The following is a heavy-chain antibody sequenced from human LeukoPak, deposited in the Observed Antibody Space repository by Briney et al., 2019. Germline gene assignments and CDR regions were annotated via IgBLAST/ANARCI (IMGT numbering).Heavy chain of an antibody. CDR2: TSSSDAGV. CDR1: GFPLSSYA. V-gene: IGHV3-21*01. Sequence: GGSLRLSCAASGFPLSSYAMSWVRQGPGKGLEWVAATSSSDAGVYHADSVRGRFTISRDNAKNSLYLQMNSLRAEDTAVYYCAREFSGDYWGQGTLVTVSS. J-gene: IGHJ4*02. CDR3: AREFSGDY. D-gene: IGHD1-26*01.